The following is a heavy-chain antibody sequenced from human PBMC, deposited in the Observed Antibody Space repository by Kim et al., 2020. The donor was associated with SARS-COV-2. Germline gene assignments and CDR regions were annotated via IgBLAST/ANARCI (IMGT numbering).Heavy chain of an antibody. J-gene: IGHJ4*02. V-gene: IGHV4-39*07. D-gene: IGHD3-10*01. Sequence: YYTPSLRSRVTTSSDTSKNQFSLKLSSVTAADTAVYYCAGLYGSGSYSDFWGQGTLVTVSS. CDR3: AGLYGSGSYSDF.